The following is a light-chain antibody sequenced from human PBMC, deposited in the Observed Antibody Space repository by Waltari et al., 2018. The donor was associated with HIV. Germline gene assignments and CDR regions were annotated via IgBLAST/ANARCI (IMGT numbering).Light chain of an antibody. Sequence: QSALTQPASVSGSPGQSITISCTGTSSDVRGTNYVSWYQKHPGKAPKLLIYEVRNRPSGVSNRFSGSKSGNTASLTISGLQAEDEADYYCTSYTRTSTLFGGGTKLTVL. CDR3: TSYTRTSTL. CDR2: EVR. CDR1: SSDVRGTNY. J-gene: IGLJ2*01. V-gene: IGLV2-14*01.